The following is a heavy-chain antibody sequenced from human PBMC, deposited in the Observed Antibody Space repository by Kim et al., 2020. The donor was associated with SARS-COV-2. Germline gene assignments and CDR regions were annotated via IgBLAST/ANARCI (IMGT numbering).Heavy chain of an antibody. D-gene: IGHD3-10*01. Sequence: SETLSLTCTVSGGSISSSSYYWGWIRQPPGKGLEWIGSIYYSGSTYYNPSLKSRVTISVDTSKNQVSLKLSSVTAADTAVYYCARHGSPVRYGWGSYLYNWFDPWGQGTLVTVSS. CDR3: ARHGSPVRYGWGSYLYNWFDP. CDR1: GGSISSSSYY. V-gene: IGHV4-39*01. CDR2: IYYSGST. J-gene: IGHJ5*02.